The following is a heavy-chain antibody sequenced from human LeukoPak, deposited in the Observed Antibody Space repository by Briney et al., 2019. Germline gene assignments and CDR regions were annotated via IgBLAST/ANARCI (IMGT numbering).Heavy chain of an antibody. CDR3: ASSTGYSSSWSNWFDP. CDR1: GFTFSSYW. V-gene: IGHV3-7*01. D-gene: IGHD6-13*01. J-gene: IGHJ5*02. Sequence: GGSLRLSCAASGFTFSSYWMGWVRLAPGKGLEWVANIKQDGSEKYYVDSVKGRFTISRDNAKNSLYLQMNSLRAEDTAVYYCASSTGYSSSWSNWFDPWGQGTLVTVSS. CDR2: IKQDGSEK.